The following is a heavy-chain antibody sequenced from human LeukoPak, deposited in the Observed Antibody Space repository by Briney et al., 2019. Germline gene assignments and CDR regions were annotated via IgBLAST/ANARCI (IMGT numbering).Heavy chain of an antibody. CDR2: IIPIFGTA. J-gene: IGHJ4*02. Sequence: ASVKVSCKASGGTFSSYAISWVRQAPGQGLEWMGGIIPIFGTANYAQKLQGRVTMTRNTSISTAYMELSSLRSEDTAVYYCARYPIVGATKGDYWGQGTLVTVSS. CDR1: GGTFSSYA. CDR3: ARYPIVGATKGDY. D-gene: IGHD1-26*01. V-gene: IGHV1-69*05.